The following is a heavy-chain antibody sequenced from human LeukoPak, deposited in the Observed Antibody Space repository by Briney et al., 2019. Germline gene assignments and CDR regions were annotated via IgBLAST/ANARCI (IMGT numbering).Heavy chain of an antibody. J-gene: IGHJ6*03. V-gene: IGHV3-48*03. CDR2: ISSSGSTI. CDR1: GFTFSSYE. CDR3: ARNQGPWEQLAAYYYYYYMDV. D-gene: IGHD6-13*01. Sequence: PGGSLRLSCAASGFTFSSYEMNWVRQAPGKGLEWVSYISSSGSTIYYADSVKGRFTISRDNAKNSLYLQMNSLRAEDTAVYYCARNQGPWEQLAAYYYYYYMDVWGKGTTVTVSS.